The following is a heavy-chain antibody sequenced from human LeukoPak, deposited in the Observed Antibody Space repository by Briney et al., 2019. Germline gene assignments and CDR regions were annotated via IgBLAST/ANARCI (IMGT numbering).Heavy chain of an antibody. CDR3: ARTYSSSWYGAFDI. J-gene: IGHJ3*02. V-gene: IGHV3-7*01. CDR1: GFTFSSYW. D-gene: IGHD6-13*01. Sequence: GGSLRLSCAASGFTFSSYWMSWVRQAPGKGLEWVANIKQDGSEKYYVDSVKGRFTISRDNAKNSLYLQMNSLRAEDTAVYYCARTYSSSWYGAFDIWGQGTMVTVSS. CDR2: IKQDGSEK.